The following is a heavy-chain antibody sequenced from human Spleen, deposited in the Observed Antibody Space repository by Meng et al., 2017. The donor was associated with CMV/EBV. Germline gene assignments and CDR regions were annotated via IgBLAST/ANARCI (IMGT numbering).Heavy chain of an antibody. V-gene: IGHV3-48*03. Sequence: GESLKISCAASGFTFDVCAMHWVRQAPGKGLEWVSYINFSGSSIYYADSVAGRFTMSRDNAKNLLYLQMNSLRAEDTAVYYCARAPDIVVVPVDYWGQGSLVTVSS. CDR3: ARAPDIVVVPVDY. J-gene: IGHJ4*02. D-gene: IGHD2-2*01. CDR2: INFSGSSI. CDR1: GFTFDVCA.